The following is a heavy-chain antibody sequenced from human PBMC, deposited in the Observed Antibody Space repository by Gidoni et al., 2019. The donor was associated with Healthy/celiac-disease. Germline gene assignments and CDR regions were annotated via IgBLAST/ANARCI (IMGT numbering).Heavy chain of an antibody. V-gene: IGHV4-59*01. CDR1: GGSISSYY. J-gene: IGHJ5*02. CDR2: IYYSGST. D-gene: IGHD3-9*01. CDR3: ARDKLGYDIGPLGWFDP. Sequence: QVQLQESGPGLVKPSETLSLTCTVSGGSISSYYWSWIRQPPGKGLEWIGYIYYSGSTNYNPSLKSRVTISVDTSKNQFSLKLSSVTAADTAVYYCARDKLGYDIGPLGWFDPWGQGTLVTVSS.